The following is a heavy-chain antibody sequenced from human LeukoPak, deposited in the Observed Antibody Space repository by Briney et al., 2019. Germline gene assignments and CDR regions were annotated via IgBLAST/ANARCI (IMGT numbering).Heavy chain of an antibody. CDR2: IYSGGNA. CDR3: ARRAYFDY. J-gene: IGHJ4*02. CDR1: GFTFSSYW. Sequence: GGSLRLSCAASGFTFSSYWMHWVRQAPGKGLEWVSIIYSGGNAYYTDSVKGRFTISRDNSKNTVYLQMNSLRAEDTAVYYCARRAYFDYWGQGTLVTVSS. V-gene: IGHV3-66*04.